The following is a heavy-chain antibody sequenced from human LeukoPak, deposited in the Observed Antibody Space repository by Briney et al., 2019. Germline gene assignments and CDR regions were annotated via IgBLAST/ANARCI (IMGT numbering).Heavy chain of an antibody. CDR3: ARGGQDGYSSSWSWGY. Sequence: GASVKVSCKASNYTFTSHDISWVRQATGQGLEWMGWISPYTGNTKYAQKFQGRVTMTTSTTTSIVYMELRSLRSDDTAVYYCARGGQDGYSSSWSWGYWGQGTLVTVSS. D-gene: IGHD6-13*01. CDR1: NYTFTSHD. CDR2: ISPYTGNT. V-gene: IGHV1-18*01. J-gene: IGHJ4*02.